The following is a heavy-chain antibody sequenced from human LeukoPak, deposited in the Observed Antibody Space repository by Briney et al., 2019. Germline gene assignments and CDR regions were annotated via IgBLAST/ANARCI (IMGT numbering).Heavy chain of an antibody. CDR2: IYPGDSDT. V-gene: IGHV5-51*01. CDR3: ARYYSSSSAAMDV. D-gene: IGHD6-6*01. CDR1: GYSFTSYW. J-gene: IGHJ6*03. Sequence: GESLKISCKTSGYSFTSYWIGWVRQMPGKGLEWMGIIYPGDSDTKYSPSFQGQVTFSADKSISTAYLQWSSLKASDTAMYYCARYYSSSSAAMDVWGKGTTVTVSS.